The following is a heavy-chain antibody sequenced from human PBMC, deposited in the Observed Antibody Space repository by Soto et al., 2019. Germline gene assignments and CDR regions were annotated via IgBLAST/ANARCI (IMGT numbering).Heavy chain of an antibody. D-gene: IGHD3-3*01. Sequence: ASVKVSCKASGYTFTSYAMHWVRQAPGQRLEWMGRINAGNGNTKYSQKFKDRVTITRNTSASTAYMELSSLIFEDTAFFYFARVLIVNHFFFYDFWRGPSRPYYYYYMDVWGKGTTVTVSS. CDR3: ARVLIVNHFFFYDFWRGPSRPYYYYYMDV. J-gene: IGHJ6*03. CDR1: GYTFTSYA. V-gene: IGHV1-3*01. CDR2: INAGNGNT.